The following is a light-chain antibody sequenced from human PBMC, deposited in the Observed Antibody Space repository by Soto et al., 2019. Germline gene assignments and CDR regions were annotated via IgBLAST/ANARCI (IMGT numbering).Light chain of an antibody. CDR3: LQDYKFPIT. J-gene: IGKJ5*01. V-gene: IGKV1-5*03. CDR2: KAS. Sequence: DIQMTQSPSTLSASLVDSVTITCRASQSISSWLAWYKQKPGKDPNLLIYKASSLESGVPSRFSGSGSGTDFTLTISGLQAEECAAYDCLQDYKFPITFGQGTRLEIK. CDR1: QSISSW.